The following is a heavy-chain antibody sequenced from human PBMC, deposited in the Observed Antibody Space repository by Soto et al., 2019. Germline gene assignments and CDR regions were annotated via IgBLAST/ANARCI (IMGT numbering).Heavy chain of an antibody. V-gene: IGHV3-23*01. CDR3: AKDQLADGYNSDSDY. D-gene: IGHD5-12*01. CDR2: ISGSGGST. J-gene: IGHJ4*02. Sequence: EVQLLESGGGLVQPGGSLRLSCAASGFTFSSYAMSWVRQAPGKGLEWVSAISGSGGSTYYVDSVKGRFTISRDNSKNTLYLQMNSLRAEDTAVYYCAKDQLADGYNSDSDYWGQGTLVTVSS. CDR1: GFTFSSYA.